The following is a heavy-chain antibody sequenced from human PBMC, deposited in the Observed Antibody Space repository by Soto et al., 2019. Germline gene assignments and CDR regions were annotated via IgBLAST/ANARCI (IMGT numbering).Heavy chain of an antibody. J-gene: IGHJ6*03. Sequence: SETLSLTCTVSGGSISSYYWSWIRQPPGKGLEWIGYIYYSGGTNYNPSLKSRVTISVDTSKNQFSLKLSSVTAADTAVYYCARETKYYDFWSGYYTKQPYYYYYYMDVWGKGTTVTVSS. V-gene: IGHV4-59*01. CDR1: GGSISSYY. CDR2: IYYSGGT. CDR3: ARETKYYDFWSGYYTKQPYYYYYYMDV. D-gene: IGHD3-3*01.